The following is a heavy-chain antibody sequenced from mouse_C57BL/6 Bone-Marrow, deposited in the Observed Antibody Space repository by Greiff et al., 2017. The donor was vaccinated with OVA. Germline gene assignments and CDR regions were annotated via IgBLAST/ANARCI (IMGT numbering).Heavy chain of an antibody. D-gene: IGHD1-1*01. V-gene: IGHV5-9*01. CDR3: ARHAHYTVSSFPFAY. CDR1: GFTFSSYT. Sequence: EVKLMESGGGLVKPGGSLKLSCAASGFTFSSYTMSWVRQTPEKRLEWVATISGGGGNTYYPDSVKGRFTIPRDNAKNTLYLQMSSLSSVNTALYYCARHAHYTVSSFPFAYWGQGTLVTVSA. J-gene: IGHJ3*01. CDR2: ISGGGGNT.